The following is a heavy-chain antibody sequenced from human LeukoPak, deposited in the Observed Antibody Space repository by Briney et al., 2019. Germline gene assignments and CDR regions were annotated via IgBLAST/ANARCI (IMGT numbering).Heavy chain of an antibody. V-gene: IGHV3-30*04. Sequence: PGRSLRLSCAASGFTFSSYAMHWVRQAPGKGLEWVAVVSSDGSNKYYADFVKGRFTISRDNSKNTLYLQMNSLRAEDTAVYYCARGYACSGYYFDYWGQGTLVTVSS. D-gene: IGHD3-22*01. CDR3: ARGYACSGYYFDY. J-gene: IGHJ4*02. CDR2: VSSDGSNK. CDR1: GFTFSSYA.